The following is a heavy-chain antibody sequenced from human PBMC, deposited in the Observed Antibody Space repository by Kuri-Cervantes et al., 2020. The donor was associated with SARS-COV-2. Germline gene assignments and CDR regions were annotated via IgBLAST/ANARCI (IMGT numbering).Heavy chain of an antibody. CDR2: IYNSGST. J-gene: IGHJ4*02. CDR1: GGSISSGGYS. D-gene: IGHD2-21*01. V-gene: IGHV4-61*08. Sequence: GSLRLSCAVSGGSISSGGYSWSWIRQPPGKGLEWIGYIYNSGSTNYNPSLKSRVTISVDTSKNQFSLRLNSVTAADTAIYYCARDLWGGDYWGQGILVTVSS. CDR3: ARDLWGGDY.